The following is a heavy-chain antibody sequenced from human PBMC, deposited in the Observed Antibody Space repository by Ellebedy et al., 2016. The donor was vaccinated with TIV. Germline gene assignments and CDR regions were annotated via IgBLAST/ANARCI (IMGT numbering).Heavy chain of an antibody. V-gene: IGHV3-74*01. D-gene: IGHD4-11*01. CDR3: ARDRGDYSISGP. Sequence: GGSLRLXXVASGFTFGRYWMHWVRQAPGNKLVWVSRIKSDGSGTTYADSVKGRFTTSRDNARNTLYLQMSSLRGEDTAVYFCARDRGDYSISGPWGQGTLVTVSS. J-gene: IGHJ5*02. CDR2: IKSDGSGT. CDR1: GFTFGRYW.